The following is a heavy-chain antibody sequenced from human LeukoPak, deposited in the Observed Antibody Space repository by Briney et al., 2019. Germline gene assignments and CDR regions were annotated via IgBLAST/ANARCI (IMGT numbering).Heavy chain of an antibody. D-gene: IGHD3-22*01. CDR2: IYYSGST. J-gene: IGHJ3*01. CDR1: GGSISTYY. CDR3: ARAPDSSGYHRGAFDV. Sequence: PSETLSLTCTVSGGSISTYYWSWIRQPPGKGLEWIGYIYYSGSTNYNPSLKSRVTISVDTSKNQFSLKLSSVTAADTAVYYCARAPDSSGYHRGAFDVWGQRTMVTVSS. V-gene: IGHV4-59*01.